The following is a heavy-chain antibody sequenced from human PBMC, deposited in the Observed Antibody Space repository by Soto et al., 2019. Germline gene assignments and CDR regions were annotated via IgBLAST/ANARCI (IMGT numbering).Heavy chain of an antibody. Sequence: GSGPTLVNPTETLTLTCTVSGFSLSNARMGVSWIRQPPGKALEWLAHIFSNDEKSYSTSLKSRLTISKDTSKSQVVLTMTNMDPVDTATYYCARSPSNSYSSSWYYFDYWGQGTLVTVSS. CDR2: IFSNDEK. V-gene: IGHV2-26*01. CDR3: ARSPSNSYSSSWYYFDY. D-gene: IGHD6-13*01. J-gene: IGHJ4*02. CDR1: GFSLSNARMG.